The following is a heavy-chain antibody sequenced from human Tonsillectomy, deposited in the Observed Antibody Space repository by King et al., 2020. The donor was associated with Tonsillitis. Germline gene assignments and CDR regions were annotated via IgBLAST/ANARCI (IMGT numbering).Heavy chain of an antibody. V-gene: IGHV3-23*04. CDR3: VKEEKWLVSYFLDK. CDR1: GFTFTSYG. Sequence: VQLVESGGGLVQPGGSLRVSCVTSGFTFTSYGINWVRQAPGKGLEWVSAITRGDDTYYADSVKGRFTVSRDNSKNTAFLQIDSLRAEDTAVYYCVKEEKWLVSYFLDKWGRGTLVTVSS. D-gene: IGHD6-19*01. CDR2: ITRGDDT. J-gene: IGHJ4*02.